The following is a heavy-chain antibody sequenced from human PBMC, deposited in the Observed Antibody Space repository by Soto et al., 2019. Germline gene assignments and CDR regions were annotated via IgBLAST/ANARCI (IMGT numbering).Heavy chain of an antibody. CDR2: IYYSGST. Sequence: QVQLQESGPGLVKPSQTLSLTCTVSGGSISSGGYYWSWIRQHPGKGLEWIGDIYYSGSTYYNPSLKSRVTLSVDTSKNQFSLHLSSVTAADTAVYYWAREGYSYGHLLYYYYGMDVWGQGNTVTVAS. V-gene: IGHV4-31*03. CDR3: AREGYSYGHLLYYYYGMDV. CDR1: GGSISSGGYY. D-gene: IGHD5-18*01. J-gene: IGHJ6*02.